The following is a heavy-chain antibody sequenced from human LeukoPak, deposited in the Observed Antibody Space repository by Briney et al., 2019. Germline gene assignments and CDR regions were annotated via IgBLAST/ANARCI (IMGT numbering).Heavy chain of an antibody. V-gene: IGHV3-20*01. J-gene: IGHJ4*02. CDR3: ARDLEGDYYDSSGYYDY. Sequence: GGSLRLSCAASGFTFDDYGMSWVRQAPGKGLEWVSGINWNGGSTGYADSVKGRFTISRDNAKNSLYLQMNSLRAEDTALYDCARDLEGDYYDSSGYYDYWGQGTLVTVSS. D-gene: IGHD3-22*01. CDR2: INWNGGST. CDR1: GFTFDDYG.